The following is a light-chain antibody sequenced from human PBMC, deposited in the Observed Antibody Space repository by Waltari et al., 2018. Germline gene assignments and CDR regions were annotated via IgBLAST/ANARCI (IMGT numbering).Light chain of an antibody. CDR2: AAS. J-gene: IGKJ4*01. Sequence: DIQMTQSPSSLSASVGARVTITCRASQGISNYLAWYQQKPGKVPKLLIYAASTLQSGVPFRVSGSGSGTDFTLTISSLQPEDVATYFCKKYNSALTFGGGTKVEIK. V-gene: IGKV1-27*01. CDR3: KKYNSALT. CDR1: QGISNY.